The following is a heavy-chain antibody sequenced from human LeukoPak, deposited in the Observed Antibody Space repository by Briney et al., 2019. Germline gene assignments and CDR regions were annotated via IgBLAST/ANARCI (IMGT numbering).Heavy chain of an antibody. Sequence: PGGSLRPSCAASGFTFGGYSMNWVRQAPGKGLEWVSSISSSGSYIYYADSVRGRFTISRDNTKNSLYLQMNSLRAEDTAVYYCARDPLVGSSPFDFWGQGTLATVSS. CDR2: ISSSGSYI. V-gene: IGHV3-21*01. CDR1: GFTFGGYS. CDR3: ARDPLVGSSPFDF. D-gene: IGHD6-6*01. J-gene: IGHJ4*02.